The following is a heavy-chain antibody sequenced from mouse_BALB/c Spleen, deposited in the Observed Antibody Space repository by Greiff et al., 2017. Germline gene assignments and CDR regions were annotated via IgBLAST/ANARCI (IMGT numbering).Heavy chain of an antibody. V-gene: IGHV5-6*01. CDR1: GFTFSSYG. CDR2: ISSGGSYT. J-gene: IGHJ2*01. Sequence: EVMLVESGGDLVKPGGSLKLSCAASGFTFSSYGMSWVRQTPDKRLEWVATISSGGSYTYYPDSVKGRFTISRDNAKNTLYLQMSSLKSEDTAMYYCARQGGYYGSSRGFDYWGQGTTLTVSS. CDR3: ARQGGYYGSSRGFDY. D-gene: IGHD1-1*01.